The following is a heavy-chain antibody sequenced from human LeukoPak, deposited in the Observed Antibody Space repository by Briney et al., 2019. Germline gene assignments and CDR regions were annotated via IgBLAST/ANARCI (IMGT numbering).Heavy chain of an antibody. CDR3: AREGIAADLDY. D-gene: IGHD6-13*01. CDR1: GFTFSSYA. Sequence: GGSLRLSCAASGFTFSSYAMSWVRQAPGKGLGWVSAISGSGDNTYYADSVKGRFTISRDNAKNTLNLQMNSLRDEDTAVYCCAREGIAADLDYWGQGTLVTVSS. J-gene: IGHJ4*02. CDR2: ISGSGDNT. V-gene: IGHV3-23*01.